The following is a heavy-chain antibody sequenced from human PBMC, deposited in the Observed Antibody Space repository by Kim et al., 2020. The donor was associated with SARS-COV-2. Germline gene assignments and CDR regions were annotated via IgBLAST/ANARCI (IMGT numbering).Heavy chain of an antibody. CDR1: GGSISSGSYY. CDR2: IYTSGST. D-gene: IGHD3-22*01. V-gene: IGHV4-61*02. Sequence: SETLSLTCTVSGGSISSGSYYWSWIRQPAGKGLEWIGRIYTSGSTNYNPSLKSRVTISVDTSKNQFSLKLSSVTAADTAVYYCARAYYYDSSAQGDWGQGTLVTVSS. J-gene: IGHJ4*02. CDR3: ARAYYYDSSAQGD.